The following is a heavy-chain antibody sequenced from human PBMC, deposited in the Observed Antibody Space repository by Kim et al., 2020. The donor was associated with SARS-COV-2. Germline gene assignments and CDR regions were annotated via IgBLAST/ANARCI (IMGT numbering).Heavy chain of an antibody. CDR1: GYTFTTYT. V-gene: IGHV7-4-1*02. CDR3: ARVGNRRADYCYGMDV. Sequence: ASVKVSCKASGYTFTTYTMNWVRQAPGQGLEWMGWINTNTGNPTYAQGFTGRFVFSLDTSVSTAFLQINSLKAEDTAVYYCARVGNRRADYCYGMDVWGQGTTVTVSS. J-gene: IGHJ6*02. CDR2: INTNTGNP. D-gene: IGHD2-15*01.